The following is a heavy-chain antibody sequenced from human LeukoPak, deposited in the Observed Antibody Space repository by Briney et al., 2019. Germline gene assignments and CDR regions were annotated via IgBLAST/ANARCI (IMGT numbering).Heavy chain of an antibody. CDR2: IYYSGST. CDR1: GGSISSYY. D-gene: IGHD3-3*01. CDR3: ARDFPLYDFWSATTTYYYYYYMDV. Sequence: PSETLSLTCTVSGGSISSYYWSWIRQPPGKGLEWIGYIYYSGSTNYNPSLKSRVTMSVDTSKNQFSLKLSSVTAADTAVYYCARDFPLYDFWSATTTYYYYYYMDVWGKGTTVTVSS. J-gene: IGHJ6*03. V-gene: IGHV4-59*12.